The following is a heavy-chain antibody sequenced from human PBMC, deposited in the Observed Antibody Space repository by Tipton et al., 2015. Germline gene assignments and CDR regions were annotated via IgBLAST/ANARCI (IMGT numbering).Heavy chain of an antibody. CDR1: GYTFTSYG. J-gene: IGHJ4*02. CDR3: ARENSIWYPYCDH. V-gene: IGHV1-18*01. D-gene: IGHD6-13*01. CDR2: ISAYNGNT. Sequence: QSGPEVKKPGASVKVSGKASGYTFTSYGISWVRQAPGQGLEWMGWISAYNGNTKYAQKLQGRVTMTTDTSTSTAYMELRSLRSDDTAFYFCARENSIWYPYCDHWGQGTLVTVAS.